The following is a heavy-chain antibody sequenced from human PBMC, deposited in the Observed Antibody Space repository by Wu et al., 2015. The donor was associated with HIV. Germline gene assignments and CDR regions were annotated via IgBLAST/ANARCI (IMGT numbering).Heavy chain of an antibody. CDR1: GYTFTGYY. Sequence: QVQLVQSGAEVKKPGASVKVSCKASGYTFTGYYMHWVRQAPGQGLEWMGWINPNSGGTNYAQKFQGRVTMTRDTSISTAYMELSRLRSDDTAVYYCARGYCSGGSCYSEYFDYWGQGTLVTGLL. V-gene: IGHV1-2*02. J-gene: IGHJ4*02. D-gene: IGHD2-15*01. CDR2: INPNSGGT. CDR3: ARGYCSGGSCYSEYFDY.